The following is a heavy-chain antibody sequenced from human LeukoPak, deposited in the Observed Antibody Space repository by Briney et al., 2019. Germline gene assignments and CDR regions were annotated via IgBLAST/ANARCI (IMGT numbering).Heavy chain of an antibody. CDR1: GYTFTSYD. CDR2: MNPNSGNT. CDR3: ARGSVGSGSYQFDY. J-gene: IGHJ4*02. D-gene: IGHD3-10*01. V-gene: IGHV1-8*01. Sequence: ASVKVSCKASGYTFTSYDINWVRQATGQGLECMGWMNPNSGNTGYAQKFQGRVTMTRNTSISTAYMELSSLRSEDTAVYYCARGSVGSGSYQFDYWGQGTLVTVSS.